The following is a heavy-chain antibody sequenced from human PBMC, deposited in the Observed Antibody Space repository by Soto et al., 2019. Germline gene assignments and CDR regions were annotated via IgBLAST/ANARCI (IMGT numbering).Heavy chain of an antibody. CDR3: ARTPYGRSPPDY. Sequence: QVQVVESGGGLVRPGGSLRLSCVASGFTFSDYYMTWFRQAPGKGLEWVSYISSTSAYTKYADSVKGRFTISRDNAKHSLDLQMSDLRDGNTAVYYGARTPYGRSPPDYWGHGTLVTVSS. CDR1: GFTFSDYY. J-gene: IGHJ4*01. CDR2: ISSTSAYT. V-gene: IGHV3-11*05. D-gene: IGHD3-10*01.